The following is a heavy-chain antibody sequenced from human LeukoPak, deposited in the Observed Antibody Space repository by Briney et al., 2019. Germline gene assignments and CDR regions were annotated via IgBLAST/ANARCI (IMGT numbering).Heavy chain of an antibody. Sequence: GGSLRLSCAASGFTFSDYYMSWIRQAPGKGLERVSYISSSGSTIYYADSVKGRFTISRDNAKNSLYLQLNSLRAEDTAVYYCARDGVYGDPDYWGQGTLVTVSS. CDR3: ARDGVYGDPDY. D-gene: IGHD4-17*01. CDR2: ISSSGSTI. J-gene: IGHJ4*02. CDR1: GFTFSDYY. V-gene: IGHV3-11*01.